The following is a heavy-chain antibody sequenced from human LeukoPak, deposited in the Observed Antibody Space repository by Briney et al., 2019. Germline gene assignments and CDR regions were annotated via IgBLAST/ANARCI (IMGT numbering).Heavy chain of an antibody. V-gene: IGHV1-69*05. Sequence: EASVKVSCKASGGTFSSYAISWVRQAPGQGLEWMGGIIPIFGTANYAQKFQGRVTITTDESTSTAYMELSSLRSEDTAVYYCARGAAAIKGGAYIGHHFQHWGQGTLVTVSS. CDR3: ARGAAAIKGGAYIGHHFQH. CDR1: GGTFSSYA. CDR2: IIPIFGTA. D-gene: IGHD2-2*02. J-gene: IGHJ1*01.